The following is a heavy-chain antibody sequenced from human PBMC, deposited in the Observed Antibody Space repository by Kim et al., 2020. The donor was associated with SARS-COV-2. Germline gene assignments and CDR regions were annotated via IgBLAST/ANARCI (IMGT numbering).Heavy chain of an antibody. CDR3: ATAIIRGLMITFGGVIGYDY. CDR2: FDPEDGET. Sequence: ASVKVSCKVSGYTLTELSMHWVRQAPGKGLEWMGGFDPEDGETIYAQKFQGRVTMTEDTSTDTAYMELSSLRSEDTAVYYCATAIIRGLMITFGGVIGYDYWGQGTLVTVSS. D-gene: IGHD3-16*02. V-gene: IGHV1-24*01. J-gene: IGHJ4*02. CDR1: GYTLTELS.